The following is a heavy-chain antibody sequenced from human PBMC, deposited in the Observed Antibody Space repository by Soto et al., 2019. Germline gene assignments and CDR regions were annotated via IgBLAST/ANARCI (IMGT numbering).Heavy chain of an antibody. J-gene: IGHJ4*02. Sequence: SETLSLTCTVSGGSISNYYWSWIRQPPGKGLQWIGYIFSIGSTNYNPSLKSRVTISVNTSKNQFSLNLNSVTAADTAVYYCARQRRDFDYWGQGSLVTVSS. V-gene: IGHV4-59*08. CDR3: ARQRRDFDY. CDR2: IFSIGST. CDR1: GGSISNYY.